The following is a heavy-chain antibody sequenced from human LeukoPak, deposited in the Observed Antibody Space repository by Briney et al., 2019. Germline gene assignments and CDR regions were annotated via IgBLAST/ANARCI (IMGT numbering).Heavy chain of an antibody. CDR2: IYYSGST. D-gene: IGHD5-24*01. Sequence: PSETLSLTCTVSGGSISSYYWSWIRQPPGKGLEWIGYIYYSGSTNYNPSLKSRVTISVDTSKNQFSLKLSSVTAADTAVYYCAREGFGDGYNMAWYFDLWGRGTLVTVSS. J-gene: IGHJ2*01. V-gene: IGHV4-59*01. CDR1: GGSISSYY. CDR3: AREGFGDGYNMAWYFDL.